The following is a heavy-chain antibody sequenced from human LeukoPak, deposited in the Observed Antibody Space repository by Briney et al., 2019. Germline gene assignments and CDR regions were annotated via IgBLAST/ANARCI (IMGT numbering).Heavy chain of an antibody. V-gene: IGHV3-21*01. D-gene: IGHD3-16*02. Sequence: PGGSLRLSCAAPGITFSNYNMNWVRQAPGKGLEWISSITSSSSYTFYADSVKGRFTISRDNAKNSLYLQMNSLRVEDTAIYYCAKGPGDITFGGVIVHFDYWGQGTLVTVSS. CDR1: GITFSNYN. CDR2: ITSSSSYT. CDR3: AKGPGDITFGGVIVHFDY. J-gene: IGHJ4*02.